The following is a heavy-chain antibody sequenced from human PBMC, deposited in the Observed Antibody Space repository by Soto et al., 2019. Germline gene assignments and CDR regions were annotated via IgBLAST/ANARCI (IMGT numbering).Heavy chain of an antibody. J-gene: IGHJ6*03. D-gene: IGHD1-26*01. CDR2: IYYSGST. CDR1: GGSLSSYY. V-gene: IGHV4-59*06. Sequence: SETLSLTCSVSGGSLSSYYWSWIRQHPGKGLEWIGYIYYSGSTYYNPSLKSRVTISVDTSKNQFSLKLSSVTAADTAVYYCARAPRDPYYYYYYMDVWGKGTTVTVSS. CDR3: ARAPRDPYYYYYYMDV.